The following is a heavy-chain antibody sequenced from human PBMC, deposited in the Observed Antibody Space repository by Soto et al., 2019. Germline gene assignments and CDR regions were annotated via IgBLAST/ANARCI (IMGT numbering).Heavy chain of an antibody. CDR3: ASGDFYEEVHDALRGGVDI. CDR1: GFTFSSYA. Sequence: QVQLVESGGGVVQPGRSLRLSCAASGFTFSSYAMHWARQAPGKGLEWVAVISYDGSNKYYADSVKGRFTISRDNSKNTLYLQMNSLRAADTAVYYCASGDFYEEVHDALRGGVDIWGQGTMVTVSS. J-gene: IGHJ3*02. V-gene: IGHV3-30-3*01. CDR2: ISYDGSNK. D-gene: IGHD3-22*01.